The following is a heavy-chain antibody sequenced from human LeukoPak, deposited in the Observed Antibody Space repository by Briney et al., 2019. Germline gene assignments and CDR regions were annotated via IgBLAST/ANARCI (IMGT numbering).Heavy chain of an antibody. CDR1: GGSISSSSYY. D-gene: IGHD3-10*01. CDR3: ATSGSFDY. CDR2: IFYSGST. J-gene: IGHJ4*02. V-gene: IGHV4-39*01. Sequence: SETLSLTCTVSGGSISSSSYYWGWIRQPPGKGLEWIGYIFYSGSTYYNPSLKSRVTISVDTSKNQFSLKLSSVTAADTAVYYCATSGSFDYWGQGTLVTVSS.